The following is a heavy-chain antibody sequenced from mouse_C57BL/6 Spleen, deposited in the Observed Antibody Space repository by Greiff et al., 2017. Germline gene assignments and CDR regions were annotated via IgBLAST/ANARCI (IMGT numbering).Heavy chain of an antibody. J-gene: IGHJ4*01. CDR1: GYAFSSSW. CDR3: GNYGDAMDY. CDR2: IYPGDGDT. Sequence: VKLQESGPELVKPGASVKISCKASGYAFSSSWMNWVKQRPGKGFEWIGRIYPGDGDTNYNGKFKGKATLTADKSSSTAYMQLSSLTSEDSAVYFCGNYGDAMDYWGQGTSVTVSS. D-gene: IGHD2-1*01. V-gene: IGHV1-82*01.